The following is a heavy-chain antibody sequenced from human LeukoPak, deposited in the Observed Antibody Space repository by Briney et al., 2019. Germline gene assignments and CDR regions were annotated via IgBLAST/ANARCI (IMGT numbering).Heavy chain of an antibody. CDR2: IIPILGIA. CDR3: ARDSRATTFDY. V-gene: IGHV1-69*04. CDR1: GGTFSSYT. Sequence: ASVKVSCKAAGGTFSSYTISWVRQAPGQGLERMGRIIPILGIANYAQKFQGRVTITADKSSSTAYMELSSLRSEDTAVYYCARDSRATTFDYWGQGTLVTVSS. J-gene: IGHJ4*02. D-gene: IGHD1-26*01.